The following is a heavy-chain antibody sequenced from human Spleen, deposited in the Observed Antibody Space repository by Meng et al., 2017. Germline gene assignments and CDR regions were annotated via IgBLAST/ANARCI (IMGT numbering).Heavy chain of an antibody. D-gene: IGHD6-13*01. CDR1: GHIFTSYY. J-gene: IGHJ4*02. V-gene: IGHV1-2*02. CDR3: ATLGGLAAAGDFDY. Sequence: ASVKVSCKASGHIFTSYYIHWVRQAPGQGLEWVGWIHPNSGRTNYAQKFQGRVTLTRDTSINTAYMEVSWLRSDDTAVYYCATLGGLAAAGDFDYWGQGTLVTVSS. CDR2: IHPNSGRT.